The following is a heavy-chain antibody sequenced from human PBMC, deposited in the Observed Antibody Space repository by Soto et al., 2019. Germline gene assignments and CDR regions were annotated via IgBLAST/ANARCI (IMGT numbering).Heavy chain of an antibody. J-gene: IGHJ4*02. CDR3: AKDIISPGLAFDY. CDR2: INQDGSEK. V-gene: IGHV3-7*01. CDR1: GFTFRSFW. D-gene: IGHD1-20*01. Sequence: GGSLRLSCAASGFTFRSFWMSWVRQAPGKGLEWVANINQDGSEKQYVESVRGRFTISRDNDKNSLYLQMNRLRVEDTAVYYCAKDIISPGLAFDYWGVGALVTLSS.